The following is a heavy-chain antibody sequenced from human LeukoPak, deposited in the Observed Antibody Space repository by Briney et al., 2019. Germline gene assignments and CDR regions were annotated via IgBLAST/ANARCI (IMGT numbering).Heavy chain of an antibody. CDR2: ISWNSGLI. D-gene: IGHD2-21*01. CDR1: GFKFDDYA. J-gene: IGHJ4*02. V-gene: IGHV3-9*01. Sequence: PGRSLRLSCAASGFKFDDYAMHWVRQVPGKGLEWVSGISWNSGLIDYADSVKGRFTISRDDAENSLYLQMNSLRVEDTAVYYCARDFAYKKFDYWGQGTLVTVSS. CDR3: ARDFAYKKFDY.